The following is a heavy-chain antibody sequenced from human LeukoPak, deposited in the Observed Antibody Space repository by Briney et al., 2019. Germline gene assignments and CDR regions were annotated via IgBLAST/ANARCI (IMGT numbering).Heavy chain of an antibody. D-gene: IGHD3-22*01. Sequence: PGRSLRLSCAGSGFTFSSYPMHWVRQAPGKGLEWVAPISYDGSGTYYADSVKGRFTISRDNSKNTLYLLLNSLKPEDTAVYFCAREALKTHYYYDDSGYYADYWGQGTLVTVSS. V-gene: IGHV3-30-3*01. J-gene: IGHJ4*02. CDR2: ISYDGSGT. CDR3: AREALKTHYYYDDSGYYADY. CDR1: GFTFSSYP.